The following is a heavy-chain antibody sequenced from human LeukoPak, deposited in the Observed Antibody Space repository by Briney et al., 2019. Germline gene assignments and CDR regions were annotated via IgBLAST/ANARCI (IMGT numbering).Heavy chain of an antibody. V-gene: IGHV3-21*01. CDR1: GFSFSGYN. D-gene: IGHD1-7*01. CDR2: ITSSSSYI. CDR3: ARNCITGTTLGCFVS. Sequence: PGGSLRLSCVASGFSFSGYNMNWVRQAPGKGLEWVSSITSSSSYIYYADSVKGRFTISRDNAKNSLYLQMNSLRAEDTAVYYCARNCITGTTLGCFVSWGQGTLVTVSS. J-gene: IGHJ4*02.